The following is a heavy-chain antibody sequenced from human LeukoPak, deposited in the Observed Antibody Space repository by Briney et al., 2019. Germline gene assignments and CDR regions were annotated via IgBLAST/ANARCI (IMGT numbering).Heavy chain of an antibody. Sequence: PGGSLRLSCTASGFTFGNYPMSWFRQAPGKGLEWIGFIRSKAYGATTEYAASVKGRFIISRDDSKSLAYLQLNSLETEDSAIYYCSRASYCDNSGYPNDYWGQGTLVTVSS. V-gene: IGHV3-49*03. D-gene: IGHD3-22*01. CDR1: GFTFGNYP. CDR2: IRSKAYGATT. CDR3: SRASYCDNSGYPNDY. J-gene: IGHJ4*02.